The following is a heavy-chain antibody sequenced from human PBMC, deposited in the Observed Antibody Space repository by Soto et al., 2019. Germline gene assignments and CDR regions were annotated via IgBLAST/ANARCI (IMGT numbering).Heavy chain of an antibody. J-gene: IGHJ6*03. Sequence: QLQLQPSGPGLVKPSETLSLTCTVSGGSISSSNYYWGWIRQPPGKGLEWIGSIYYSGSTYYNPSLKSRVTISVDTSKNLFSLKLSSVTAADTAVYYCRAYDFWSGFLDVWGKGTTVTVSS. V-gene: IGHV4-39*01. CDR3: RAYDFWSGFLDV. CDR2: IYYSGST. D-gene: IGHD3-3*01. CDR1: GGSISSSNYY.